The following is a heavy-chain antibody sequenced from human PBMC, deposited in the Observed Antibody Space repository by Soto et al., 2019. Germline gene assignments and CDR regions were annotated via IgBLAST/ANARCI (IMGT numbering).Heavy chain of an antibody. V-gene: IGHV3-74*01. CDR3: ARDRGWSLFDY. J-gene: IGHJ4*02. Sequence: GGSLRLSCEASGFTFSSYWMYWVRQAPGKRLVWVSRTNSDGSDISYADSVKGRFTISRDNAKNTQYLQMNSLRAEDTAVYYCARDRGWSLFDYWGQGTLVTVSS. CDR1: GFTFSSYW. D-gene: IGHD6-19*01. CDR2: TNSDGSDI.